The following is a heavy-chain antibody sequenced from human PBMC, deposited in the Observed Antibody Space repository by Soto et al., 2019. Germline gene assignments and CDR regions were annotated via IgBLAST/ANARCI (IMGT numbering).Heavy chain of an antibody. Sequence: PVGSLRLSCAASGFTFSTSGMHWFRQAPGKGLEWVAVISYDGSNKYYADSVKARFTISRDNSKNTLYLQMNSRRAEETAVYYCAKGIDCSSTSCYTGGYYYYGMDVWGQGTTVTVSS. V-gene: IGHV3-30*18. D-gene: IGHD2-2*02. J-gene: IGHJ6*02. CDR3: AKGIDCSSTSCYTGGYYYYGMDV. CDR2: ISYDGSNK. CDR1: GFTFSTSG.